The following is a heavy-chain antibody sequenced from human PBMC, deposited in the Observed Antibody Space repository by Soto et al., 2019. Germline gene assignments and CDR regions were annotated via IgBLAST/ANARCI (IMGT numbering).Heavy chain of an antibody. Sequence: HPGGSLRLSCAASGFTFSSYWMSWVRQAPGKGLEWVANIKQDGSEKYYVDSVKGRFTISRDNAKNSLYLQMNSLRAEDTAVYYCAREGVWGLRYFDRSYYGMDVWGQGTTVTVSS. D-gene: IGHD3-9*01. V-gene: IGHV3-7*03. CDR3: AREGVWGLRYFDRSYYGMDV. CDR2: IKQDGSEK. J-gene: IGHJ6*02. CDR1: GFTFSSYW.